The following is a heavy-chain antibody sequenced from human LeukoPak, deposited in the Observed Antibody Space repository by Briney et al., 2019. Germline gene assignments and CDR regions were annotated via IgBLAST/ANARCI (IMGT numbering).Heavy chain of an antibody. CDR2: IKQDGSEK. J-gene: IGHJ4*02. CDR3: ARDYRHSSSWYYFDY. D-gene: IGHD6-13*01. Sequence: PGGSLRLSCAASGFTFSSYWMSWVRQAPGEGLEWVANIKQDGSEKYYVDSVKGRFTISRDNAKNSLYLQMNSLRAEDTAVYYCARDYRHSSSWYYFDYWGQGTLVTVSS. CDR1: GFTFSSYW. V-gene: IGHV3-7*01.